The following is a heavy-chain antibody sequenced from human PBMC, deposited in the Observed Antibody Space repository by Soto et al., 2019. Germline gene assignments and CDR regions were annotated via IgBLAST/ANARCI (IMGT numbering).Heavy chain of an antibody. J-gene: IGHJ3*02. CDR1: GGTFSSYA. CDR3: AGPYSGSYYQQVRRPDAFDT. Sequence: GASVKVSCKASGGTFSSYAISWVRQAPGQGLGWMGGIIRIFGTANYAQKFQGRVTITADESTSTAYMELSSLRSEDTAVYYCAGPYSGSYYQQVRRPDAFDTWGQGTMVTVSS. CDR2: IIRIFGTA. V-gene: IGHV1-69*13. D-gene: IGHD1-26*01.